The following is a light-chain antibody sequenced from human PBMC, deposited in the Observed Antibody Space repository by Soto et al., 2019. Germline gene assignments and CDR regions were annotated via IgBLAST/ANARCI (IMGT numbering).Light chain of an antibody. CDR3: QQYNSYSQT. CDR2: DAS. V-gene: IGKV1-5*01. J-gene: IGKJ2*01. Sequence: DIQMPQSPSTLSASLGARVTITCRASQSISSWLAWYQQKPGKAPKLLIYDASSLESGVPSRFSGSGSGTEFTLTISSLQPDDFATYYCQQYNSYSQTFGQGTKVDIK. CDR1: QSISSW.